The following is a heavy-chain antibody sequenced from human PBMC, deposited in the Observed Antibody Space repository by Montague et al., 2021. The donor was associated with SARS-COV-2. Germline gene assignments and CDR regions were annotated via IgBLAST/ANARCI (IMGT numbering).Heavy chain of an antibody. CDR3: ARDDIVLQGGTKGMDV. V-gene: IGHV4-39*07. D-gene: IGHD2-15*01. Sequence: SETLSLTCTVSGGSISSSNYYWGWIRPPPGQGLEWIGNMYYSGSTYSTPSLKSRVTISIDTSKNQFSLKLSSVTAADTAGYYCARDDIVLQGGTKGMDVWGQGTTVTVSS. CDR2: MYYSGST. CDR1: GGSISSSNYY. J-gene: IGHJ6*02.